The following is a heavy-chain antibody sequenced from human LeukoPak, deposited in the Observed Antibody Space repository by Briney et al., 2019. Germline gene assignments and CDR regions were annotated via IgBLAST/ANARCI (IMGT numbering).Heavy chain of an antibody. CDR3: ARGGPVGAGASDL. V-gene: IGHV1-18*01. Sequence: ASVKVSCKASGYTFTSHGINWVRQAPGQGLEWMGWTSGYSGNTNYAQKFQGSVTMTTDTSTSTAYMDLRNLRSDDTAVYYCARGGPVGAGASDLWGQGTMVTVSS. CDR2: TSGYSGNT. CDR1: GYTFTSHG. D-gene: IGHD1-26*01. J-gene: IGHJ3*01.